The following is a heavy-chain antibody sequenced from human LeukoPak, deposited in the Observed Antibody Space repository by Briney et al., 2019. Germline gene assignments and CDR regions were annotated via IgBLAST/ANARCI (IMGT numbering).Heavy chain of an antibody. V-gene: IGHV1-18*01. D-gene: IGHD6-13*01. CDR2: ISAYNGNT. J-gene: IGHJ6*03. CDR3: ASSKWSAGGNYYYYMDV. Sequence: GASVKVSCKASGYTFTSYGISWVRQAPGQGLEWMGWISAYNGNTNYAQKFQGRVIMTIDTSTSTAYMELRSLRSDDTDVYYCASSKWSAGGNYYYYMDVWGKGTTVTVSS. CDR1: GYTFTSYG.